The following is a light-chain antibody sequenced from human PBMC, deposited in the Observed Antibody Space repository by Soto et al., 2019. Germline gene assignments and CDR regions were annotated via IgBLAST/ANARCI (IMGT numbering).Light chain of an antibody. CDR2: DAS. J-gene: IGKJ1*01. Sequence: DIQMTQSPSTLSASVGDRVTITCRASQSISSWLAWYQQKPGKAPKLLIYDASSLESGVPSGFSGSGSGTEFTLTISSLQPDDFATYYYQQYNSYSWTFGQGTKV. CDR1: QSISSW. CDR3: QQYNSYSWT. V-gene: IGKV1-5*01.